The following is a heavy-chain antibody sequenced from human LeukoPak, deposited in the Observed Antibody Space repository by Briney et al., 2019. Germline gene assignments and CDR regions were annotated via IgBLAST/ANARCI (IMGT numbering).Heavy chain of an antibody. CDR2: IKQDGSEK. V-gene: IGHV3-7*01. D-gene: IGHD2-2*01. CDR3: ARGGPGSAAMDFDY. CDR1: GFTFSSYS. J-gene: IGHJ4*02. Sequence: HTGGSLRLSCAASGFTFSSYSMNWVRQAPGKGLEGVANIKQDGSEKYYVDSVKGRFTISRDNAENSLYLQMNSLRAEDTAVYYCARGGPGSAAMDFDYWGQGTLVTVSS.